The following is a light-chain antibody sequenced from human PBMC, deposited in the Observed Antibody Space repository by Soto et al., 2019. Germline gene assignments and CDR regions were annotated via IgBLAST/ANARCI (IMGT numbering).Light chain of an antibody. J-gene: IGKJ2*01. V-gene: IGKV3-15*01. CDR3: QQYNDWPPYT. Sequence: EIVMTQSPTTLSVSPGERANLSCRASQSVSSKLAWYQQKPGQPPRLLIFDASARASGVPARFSGSGSGTEFILTISGLQSEDFAVYYCQQYNDWPPYTFGQGTKLEMK. CDR1: QSVSSK. CDR2: DAS.